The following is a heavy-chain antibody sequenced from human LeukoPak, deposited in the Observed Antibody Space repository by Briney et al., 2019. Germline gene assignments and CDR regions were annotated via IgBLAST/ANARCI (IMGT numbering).Heavy chain of an antibody. CDR1: GGSISSGDYY. J-gene: IGHJ5*02. CDR3: ARTMVRGIMIPLWDWFDP. V-gene: IGHV4-39*01. D-gene: IGHD3-10*01. Sequence: PSETLSLTCTVSGGSISSGDYYWSWIRQPPGKGLEWIGSTYYSGNTYYNPSLKSRVTISVDMTKNQLSLNLTSVTAADTAMYYCARTMVRGIMIPLWDWFDPWGQGTLVTVSS. CDR2: TYYSGNT.